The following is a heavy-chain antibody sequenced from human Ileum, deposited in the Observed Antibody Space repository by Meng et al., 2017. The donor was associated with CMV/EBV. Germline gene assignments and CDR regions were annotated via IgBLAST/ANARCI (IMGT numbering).Heavy chain of an antibody. CDR1: GGSINSGSYY. CDR3: ARNNGDPYWYLDL. Sequence: QVQRKVSGPGLVKPYKPLPLPCMVSGGSINSGSYYWTWIRQSAGEGLEWIGRIHTGGSTIYNPSLKSRVAMSLDTSKNQFSLELSSVTDADTATYYCARNNGDPYWYLDLWGRGTLVTVSS. V-gene: IGHV4-61*02. D-gene: IGHD4-17*01. CDR2: IHTGGST. J-gene: IGHJ2*01.